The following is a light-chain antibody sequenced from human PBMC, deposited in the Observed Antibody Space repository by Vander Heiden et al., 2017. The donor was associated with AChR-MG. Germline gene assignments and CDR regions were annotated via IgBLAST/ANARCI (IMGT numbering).Light chain of an antibody. Sequence: EIVLTQSPGTLSLSPGERATLSCRASQSVSSSYLAWYQQKPGQAPRLLIYGASSRATGIPDRFSGSGSGTDFTLTISRLEPEDFAVYYCQQYGSPGFTFGHGTKVDIK. CDR2: GAS. J-gene: IGKJ3*01. CDR3: QQYGSPGFT. V-gene: IGKV3-20*01. CDR1: QSVSSSY.